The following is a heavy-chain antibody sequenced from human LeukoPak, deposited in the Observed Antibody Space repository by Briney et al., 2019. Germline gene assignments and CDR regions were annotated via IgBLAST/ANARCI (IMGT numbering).Heavy chain of an antibody. J-gene: IGHJ4*02. D-gene: IGHD6-19*01. CDR1: GFTFDDYA. CDR3: AEDDGSGWYVVDY. CDR2: ISWDGGTI. Sequence: GGSLRLSCAASGFTFDDYAMHWVRQAPGKGLEWVSLISWDGGTIYYADSVKGRFTISRDNSKNSLYLQMNSLRAEDTALYYCAEDDGSGWYVVDYWGQGTLVTVSS. V-gene: IGHV3-43D*04.